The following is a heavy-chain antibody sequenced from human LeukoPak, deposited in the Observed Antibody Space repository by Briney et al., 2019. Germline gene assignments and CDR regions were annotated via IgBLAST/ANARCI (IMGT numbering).Heavy chain of an antibody. CDR3: ARDYYGSGSYESDY. Sequence: ASVKVSCKASGYTFTGYYMHWVRQSPGQGLEWMGWINPNSGGTNYAQKFQGRVTMTRDTSISTAYMELSRLRSDDTAVYSCARDYYGSGSYESDYWGQGTLVTVSS. CDR2: INPNSGGT. J-gene: IGHJ4*02. D-gene: IGHD3-10*01. V-gene: IGHV1-2*02. CDR1: GYTFTGYY.